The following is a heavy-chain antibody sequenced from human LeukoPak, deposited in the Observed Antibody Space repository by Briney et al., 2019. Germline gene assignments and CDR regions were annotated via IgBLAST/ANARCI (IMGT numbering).Heavy chain of an antibody. CDR1: GFSFSNYW. V-gene: IGHV3-74*03. D-gene: IGHD2-21*02. Sequence: PGESLRLSCAVSGFSFSNYWMHWVRQDPGKGLVWVSYISSDGSVTKYAASVKGRFTISRDNAVNTLYLQMNSLRVEDTAVHYCVRGSLRLPRSTPDYWGQGTLVTVSS. CDR2: ISSDGSVT. CDR3: VRGSLRLPRSTPDY. J-gene: IGHJ4*02.